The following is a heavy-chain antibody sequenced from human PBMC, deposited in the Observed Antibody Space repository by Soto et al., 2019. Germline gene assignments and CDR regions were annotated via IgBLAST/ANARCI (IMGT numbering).Heavy chain of an antibody. Sequence: QVQLQESGPGLVKPSQTLSLTCTVSGGSISSGGYYWSWIRQHPGKGLEWIGYIYYSGSTYYNPSLKSRVTIAVDTSKNQFSLKLSSVTAADTAVYYCARLRMTTVTTRFDYWGQGTLVTVSS. CDR3: ARLRMTTVTTRFDY. CDR1: GGSISSGGYY. J-gene: IGHJ4*02. CDR2: IYYSGST. V-gene: IGHV4-31*03. D-gene: IGHD4-17*01.